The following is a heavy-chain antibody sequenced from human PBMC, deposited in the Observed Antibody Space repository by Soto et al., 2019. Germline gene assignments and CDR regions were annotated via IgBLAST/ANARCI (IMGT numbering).Heavy chain of an antibody. Sequence: QVQLQQWGAGLLKPSETLSLTCAVYGGSFSGYYWSWIRQPPGKGLEWIGEINHSGSTNYNPSLKSRVTISVDTPKNQFSLKLSSVTAAETAVYYCARGQRNYYGSGSYYNNLNWFDPWGQGTLVTVSS. D-gene: IGHD3-10*01. V-gene: IGHV4-34*01. CDR1: GGSFSGYY. CDR3: ARGQRNYYGSGSYYNNLNWFDP. J-gene: IGHJ5*02. CDR2: INHSGST.